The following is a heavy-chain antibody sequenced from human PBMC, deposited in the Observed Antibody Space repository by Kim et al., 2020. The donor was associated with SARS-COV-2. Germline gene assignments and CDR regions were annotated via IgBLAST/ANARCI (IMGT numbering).Heavy chain of an antibody. CDR1: GFTFSSYA. D-gene: IGHD3-10*01. V-gene: IGHV3-23*01. CDR2: ISGSGGST. J-gene: IGHJ4*01. CDR3: AKDPKPQGSYYTSPDY. Sequence: GGSLRLSCAASGFTFSSYAMSWVRQAPGKGLEWVSAISGSGGSTYYADSVKGRFTISRDNSKNTLYLQMNSLRAEDTAVYYCAKDPKPQGSYYTSPDYWGQEPWSPSPQ.